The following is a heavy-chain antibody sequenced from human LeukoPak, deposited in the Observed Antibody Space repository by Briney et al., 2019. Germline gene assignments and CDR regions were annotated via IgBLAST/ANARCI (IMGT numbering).Heavy chain of an antibody. CDR1: GLTVSSNY. J-gene: IGHJ5*02. D-gene: IGHD6-13*01. CDR3: ARELAAAGTGNWFDP. CDR2: IYSGGST. Sequence: QTGGSLRLSCAASGLTVSSNYMSWVRQAPGKGLEWVSVIYSGGSTYYADSVKGRFTISRDNSKNTLYLQMNSLRAEDTAVYYCARELAAAGTGNWFDPWGQGTLVTVSS. V-gene: IGHV3-53*01.